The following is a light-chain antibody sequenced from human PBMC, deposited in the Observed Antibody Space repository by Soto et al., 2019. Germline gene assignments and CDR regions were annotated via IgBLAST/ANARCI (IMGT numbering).Light chain of an antibody. CDR3: QHYGGMWT. CDR2: DAS. J-gene: IGKJ1*01. V-gene: IGKV1-5*01. CDR1: QSITTR. Sequence: DIQMTQSPSTLSASVGDRVTITCRASQSITTRLAWYQQKQGKAPKVLIYDASNLEYGVPSRFSGSGFGTEFILTISSLQPDDFATYCCQHYGGMWTFGQGTKVDIK.